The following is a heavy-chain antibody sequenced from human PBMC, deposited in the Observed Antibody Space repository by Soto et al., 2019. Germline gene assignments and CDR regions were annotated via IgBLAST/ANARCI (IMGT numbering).Heavy chain of an antibody. CDR3: ARSQDSSGYWNSCFDP. V-gene: IGHV1-69*01. Sequence: QVQLQESGPGLVKPSETLSLTCTVSGGSISSHYWSWVRQAPGKGLEWVGGIIPIFGTANYPQKFKGRVTITADESTSTAYMELSSLRSEDTAVYYCARSQDSSGYWNSCFDPWGQGTLVTVSS. CDR1: GGSISSHY. CDR2: IIPIFGTA. J-gene: IGHJ5*02. D-gene: IGHD3-22*01.